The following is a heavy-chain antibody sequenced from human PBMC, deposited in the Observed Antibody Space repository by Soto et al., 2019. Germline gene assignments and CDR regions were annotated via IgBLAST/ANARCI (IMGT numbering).Heavy chain of an antibody. CDR3: AYTSGAYLVSQQN. CDR1: GFTFSNYA. Sequence: EVQLLESGGGLVQPGGSLRLSCTASGFTFSNYAMSWVRQAPGKGLEWVSAISGGGRSTHYAASVKGRFTISRDNSKNTLYLQINSLRAEDTAVYYCAYTSGAYLVSQQNWGQGTLVTVSS. J-gene: IGHJ4*02. CDR2: ISGGGRST. D-gene: IGHD3-10*01. V-gene: IGHV3-23*01.